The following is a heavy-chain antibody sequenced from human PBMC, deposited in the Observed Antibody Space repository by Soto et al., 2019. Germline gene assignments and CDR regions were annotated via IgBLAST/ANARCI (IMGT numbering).Heavy chain of an antibody. CDR2: IYYSGTT. CDR1: GYSISSSNW. D-gene: IGHD1-26*01. J-gene: IGHJ4*02. CDR3: ARREIQGPIDY. V-gene: IGHV4-28*01. Sequence: QVQLQESGPGLVKPSDTLSLTCAVSGYSISSSNWWGWIRQPPGKGLEWIGYIYYSGTTYYNPSLKSRVTMSVDTSKIQSSMKLTSVTAVDTAVYYCARREIQGPIDYWGQGTLVTVSS.